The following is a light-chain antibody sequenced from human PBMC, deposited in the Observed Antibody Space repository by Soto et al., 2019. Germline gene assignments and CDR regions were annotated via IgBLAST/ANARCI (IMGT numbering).Light chain of an antibody. Sequence: DIQMTQSPSTLSASVGDRVTITCRASQSISSWLSWYQQKPGKAPKVLIYDASRLESGVPSRFSGSGSGTEFTLTISSLQPDDFATYYCQQYNSYLLSFGPGTKVDIK. CDR3: QQYNSYLLS. CDR1: QSISSW. J-gene: IGKJ3*01. CDR2: DAS. V-gene: IGKV1-5*01.